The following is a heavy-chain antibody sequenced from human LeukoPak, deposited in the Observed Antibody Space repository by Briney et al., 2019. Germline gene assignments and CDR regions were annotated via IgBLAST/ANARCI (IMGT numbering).Heavy chain of an antibody. CDR3: ARGPFTYGSAT. J-gene: IGHJ4*02. D-gene: IGHD3-10*01. Sequence: SETLSLTCTVSGGSISGYYWSWIRQPPGKGLEWIGYINYSGSTNYNPSLKSRVTISVDTSKNQFSLKLNSVTAADTAVYYCARGPFTYGSATWGQGTLVTVSS. CDR2: INYSGST. CDR1: GGSISGYY. V-gene: IGHV4-59*01.